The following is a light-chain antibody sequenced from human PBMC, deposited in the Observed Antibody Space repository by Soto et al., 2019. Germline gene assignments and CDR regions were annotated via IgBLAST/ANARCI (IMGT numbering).Light chain of an antibody. CDR1: QSVSSN. J-gene: IGKJ1*01. V-gene: IGKV3-15*01. CDR2: DAS. Sequence: EIVMTKSPATLSVSPVERATLSCMASQSVSSNLVWYQQKPGQAPRLLIYDASTRATGIPARFSGSESGTEFTLTISSLQPEDFAIYYCQKYNNWPRTCGQGNKVDIK. CDR3: QKYNNWPRT.